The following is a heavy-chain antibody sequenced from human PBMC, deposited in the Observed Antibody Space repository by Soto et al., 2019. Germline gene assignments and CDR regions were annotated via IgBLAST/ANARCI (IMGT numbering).Heavy chain of an antibody. CDR2: IYHSGST. D-gene: IGHD5-12*01. CDR1: GGSISSGGYS. V-gene: IGHV4-30-2*01. J-gene: IGHJ4*02. CDR3: AAGGGLPRYY. Sequence: QLQLQESGSGLVKPSQTLSLTCAVSGGSISSGGYSWSWIRQPPGKGLEWIGYIYHSGSTYYNPSLKRRVTKSVDRAKNQFSLKLSSVTAADTAVYYCAAGGGLPRYYWGQGTLVTVSS.